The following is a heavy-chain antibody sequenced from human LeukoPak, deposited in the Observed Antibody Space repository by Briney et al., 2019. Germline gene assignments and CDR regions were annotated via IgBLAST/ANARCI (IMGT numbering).Heavy chain of an antibody. CDR1: GFTFSSYA. V-gene: IGHV3-23*01. CDR2: ISGSGGIT. Sequence: GGSLRLSCAASGFTFSSYAMGWVRQAPGKGLEWVSAISGSGGITYYADSVKGRFTTSRDNSKNTLYLQMNSLSAEDTAVYYCAKGRTTAYYYDSSRYYFDYWGQGTLVTVSS. J-gene: IGHJ4*02. D-gene: IGHD3-22*01. CDR3: AKGRTTAYYYDSSRYYFDY.